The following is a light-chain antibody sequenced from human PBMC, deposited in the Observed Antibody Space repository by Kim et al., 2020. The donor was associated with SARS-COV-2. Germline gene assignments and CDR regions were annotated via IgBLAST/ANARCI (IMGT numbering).Light chain of an antibody. Sequence: QSALTQPASVSGSPGQSITISCSGTTSDIGDNSFVTWYQQQPGKAPKVVIYDVNKRPSGVSSRFSGSKSGNTASLTISGLQTEDEAEYYCSSSSPTITFVVFGGGTKVTVL. V-gene: IGLV2-14*03. CDR3: SSSSPTITFVV. CDR2: DVN. J-gene: IGLJ2*01. CDR1: TSDIGDNSF.